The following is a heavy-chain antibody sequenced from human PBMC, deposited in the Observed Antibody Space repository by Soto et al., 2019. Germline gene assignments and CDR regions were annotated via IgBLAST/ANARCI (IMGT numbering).Heavy chain of an antibody. Sequence: PGGSLRLSCAASGFTFSSYAMSWVRQAPGKGLEWVSAISGSGGSTYYADSVKGRFTISRDNSKNTLYLQMNSLRAEDTAVYYCAKEPGIAAAGHYYIYYGMDVWGQGTTVTVSS. CDR3: AKEPGIAAAGHYYIYYGMDV. CDR1: GFTFSSYA. J-gene: IGHJ6*02. CDR2: ISGSGGST. V-gene: IGHV3-23*01. D-gene: IGHD6-13*01.